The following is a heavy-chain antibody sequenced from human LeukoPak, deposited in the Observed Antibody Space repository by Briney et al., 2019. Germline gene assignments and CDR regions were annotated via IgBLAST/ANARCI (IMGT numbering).Heavy chain of an antibody. CDR3: ARRPRSGWYGAFDI. J-gene: IGHJ3*02. Sequence: SETLSLTCTVSGGSISSSSYYWGWIRQPPGTGLEWIGSIYYSGSTYYNPSLKSRVTISVDTSKNQFSLKLSSVTAADTAVYYCARRPRSGWYGAFDIWGQGTMVTVSS. V-gene: IGHV4-39*07. D-gene: IGHD6-19*01. CDR2: IYYSGST. CDR1: GGSISSSSYY.